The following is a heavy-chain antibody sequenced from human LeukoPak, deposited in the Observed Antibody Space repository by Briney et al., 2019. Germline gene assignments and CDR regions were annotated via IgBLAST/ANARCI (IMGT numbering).Heavy chain of an antibody. CDR1: GFTFSDYG. J-gene: IGHJ4*02. CDR3: ARAHSSSSTFDL. V-gene: IGHV3-33*01. Sequence: GRSLRLSCAASGFTFSDYGIHWVRPAPGQGLEWVALIWYDGSKKYYADSVKGRFTISRDNTKNTLYLQLNSLRADDTAVYYCARAHSSSSTFDLWGQGTLVTVSS. D-gene: IGHD6-6*01. CDR2: IWYDGSKK.